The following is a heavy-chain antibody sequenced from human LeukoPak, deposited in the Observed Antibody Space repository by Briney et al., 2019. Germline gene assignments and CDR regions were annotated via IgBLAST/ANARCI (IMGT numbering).Heavy chain of an antibody. D-gene: IGHD4-17*01. J-gene: IGHJ6*03. Sequence: PSETLSLTCTVSGGSISSYYWSWIRQPPGKGLEWIGYIYYSGGTNYNPSLKSRVTISVDTSKNQFSLKLSSVAAADTAVYYCARARGVGEYYYYYYMDVWGKGTTVTVSS. CDR2: IYYSGGT. CDR1: GGSISSYY. V-gene: IGHV4-59*01. CDR3: ARARGVGEYYYYYYMDV.